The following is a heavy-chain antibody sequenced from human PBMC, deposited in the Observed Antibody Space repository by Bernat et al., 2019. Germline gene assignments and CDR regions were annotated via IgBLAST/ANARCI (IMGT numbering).Heavy chain of an antibody. CDR2: ISYDGSNK. D-gene: IGHD2-15*01. CDR3: ARGNHCSGGSCYDNYYYYYGMDV. V-gene: IGHV3-30*19. J-gene: IGHJ6*02. CDR1: GFTFSNYG. Sequence: QVQLVESGGGVVQPGRSLTLSCAASGFTFSNYGMHWVRQAPGKGLEWVAVISYDGSNKYYADSVKGRFTISRDNSKNTLYLQMNSLRAEDTAVYYCARGNHCSGGSCYDNYYYYYGMDVWGQGTTVTVSS.